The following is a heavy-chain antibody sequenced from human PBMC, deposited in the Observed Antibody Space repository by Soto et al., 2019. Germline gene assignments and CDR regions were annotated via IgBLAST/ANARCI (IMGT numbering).Heavy chain of an antibody. CDR3: ARGGGVGVAGSAAFDM. D-gene: IGHD3-3*01. J-gene: IGHJ3*02. CDR1: GYPVTAYY. V-gene: IGHV1-2*02. CDR2: INPATGAA. Sequence: QLHLVQSGAVVKKPGASVTVSCSASGYPVTAYYMHWVRQAPGRGLEWMGGINPATGAAKYTQTFQGRVTKPRDTSTGTVFMELGGLTAEDTAVFYRARGGGVGVAGSAAFDMWGQGTLVTVSS.